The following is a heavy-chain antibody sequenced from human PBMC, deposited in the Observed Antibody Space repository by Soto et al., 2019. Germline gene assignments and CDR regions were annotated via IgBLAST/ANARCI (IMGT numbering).Heavy chain of an antibody. D-gene: IGHD7-27*01. CDR2: ISPYSGNT. V-gene: IGHV1-18*01. J-gene: IGHJ4*02. Sequence: GASVKVSCKASGYIFVNYGITWVRQAPGQGLEWMGWISPYSGNTHYASKVQGRLTMTTNTPTSTAYMDMGSLTSDDTAVYYCARDLGQNWVDYWGQGTLVTVSS. CDR3: ARDLGQNWVDY. CDR1: GYIFVNYG.